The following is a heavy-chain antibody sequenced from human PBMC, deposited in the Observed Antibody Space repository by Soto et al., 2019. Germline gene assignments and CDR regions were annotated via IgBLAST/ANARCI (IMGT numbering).Heavy chain of an antibody. CDR3: ARHGCSGGSCYPLDAFDI. CDR1: GGPISSYY. CDR2: IYYSGST. V-gene: IGHV4-59*08. Sequence: SETLSLTCTVSGGPISSYYWSWIRQPPGKGLEWIGYIYYSGSTNYNPSLKSRVTISVDTSKNQFSLKLSSVTAADTAVYYCARHGCSGGSCYPLDAFDIWGQGTMVTVSS. D-gene: IGHD2-15*01. J-gene: IGHJ3*02.